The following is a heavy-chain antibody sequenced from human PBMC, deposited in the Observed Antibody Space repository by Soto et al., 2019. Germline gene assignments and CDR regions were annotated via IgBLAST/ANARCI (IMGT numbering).Heavy chain of an antibody. CDR3: TRDNNLRYISWFDP. J-gene: IGHJ5*02. CDR1: GFTFGDYA. Sequence: GGSLRLSCTASGFTFGDYAMSWFRQAPGKGLEWVGFIRSKAYGGTTEYATSVKGRFTISRDDSKSIAYLQMNSLKTEDTAVYYCTRDNNLRYISWFDPWGQGTLVTVSS. V-gene: IGHV3-49*03. D-gene: IGHD3-9*01. CDR2: IRSKAYGGTT.